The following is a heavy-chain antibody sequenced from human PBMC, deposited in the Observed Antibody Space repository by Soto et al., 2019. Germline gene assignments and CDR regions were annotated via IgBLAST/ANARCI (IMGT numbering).Heavy chain of an antibody. J-gene: IGHJ4*02. CDR1: GGSIRDYF. CDR2: IYYSGRT. D-gene: IGHD4-17*01. V-gene: IGHV4-59*01. CDR3: ARVGGDDFGDSGGFDY. Sequence: ASETLSLTSTVSGGSIRDYFWTWIRQPPGKGLEWIGYIYYSGRTNYNPSLKSRVSMSVDTSKNHFSLQLRSVTAADTAVYYCARVGGDDFGDSGGFDYWGQGTLVTVSS.